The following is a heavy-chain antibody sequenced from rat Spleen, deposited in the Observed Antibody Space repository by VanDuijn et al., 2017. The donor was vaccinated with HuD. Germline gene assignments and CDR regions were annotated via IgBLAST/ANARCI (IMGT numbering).Heavy chain of an antibody. CDR1: GFTFSDYA. CDR2: IIYDGSST. J-gene: IGHJ4*01. V-gene: IGHV5-17*01. D-gene: IGHD4-3*01. Sequence: EVQLVESGGGLVQPGRSLKLSCAASGFTFSDYAMAWVRQAPKKGLEWVATIIYDGSSTYYRDSVKGRFTISRDNGKNILYLQIDSLKSEDTATYYCARHGRGGTTYHYVMDVWGQGASVTVSS. CDR3: ARHGRGGTTYHYVMDV.